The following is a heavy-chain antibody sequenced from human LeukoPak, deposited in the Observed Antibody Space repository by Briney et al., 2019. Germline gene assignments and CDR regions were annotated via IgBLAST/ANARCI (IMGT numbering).Heavy chain of an antibody. V-gene: IGHV4-59*01. CDR1: GGSISGYY. CDR2: IYDSGTT. Sequence: SQTLSLTCTVSGGSISGYYWSWVRQPPGKGQEWIGYIYDSGTTNYTPSLKSRVTISEDTSKNQFSLKLTSVTAADTAVYYCAKKVESKWFDPWGQGTLVTVSS. D-gene: IGHD1-1*01. J-gene: IGHJ5*02. CDR3: AKKVESKWFDP.